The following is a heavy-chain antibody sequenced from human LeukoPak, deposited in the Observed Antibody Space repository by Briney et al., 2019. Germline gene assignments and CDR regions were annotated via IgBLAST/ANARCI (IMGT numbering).Heavy chain of an antibody. CDR2: IRGIGGST. Sequence: GGSLRLSCAASGFTFSSYGMSGVRQAPGKGLEWVSPIRGIGGSTYYADSVKGRFTISRDNSKNTLYLQMNSLRAEDTAVYYCARDRRITMVRGVIDRWFDPWGQGTLVTVSS. J-gene: IGHJ5*02. CDR3: ARDRRITMVRGVIDRWFDP. CDR1: GFTFSSYG. V-gene: IGHV3-23*01. D-gene: IGHD3-10*01.